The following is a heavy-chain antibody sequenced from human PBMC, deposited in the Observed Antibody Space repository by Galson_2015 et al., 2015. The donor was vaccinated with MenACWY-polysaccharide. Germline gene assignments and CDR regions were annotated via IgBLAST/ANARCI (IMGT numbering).Heavy chain of an antibody. Sequence: SLRLSCAASGFTFSSYAMHWVRQAPGKGLEWVAVISYDGSNKYYADSVKGRFTISRDNSKNTLYLQMNSLRAEDTAVYYCARDPALSGSCPNWFDPWGQGTLVTVSS. J-gene: IGHJ5*02. V-gene: IGHV3-30-3*01. CDR3: ARDPALSGSCPNWFDP. D-gene: IGHD3-10*01. CDR2: ISYDGSNK. CDR1: GFTFSSYA.